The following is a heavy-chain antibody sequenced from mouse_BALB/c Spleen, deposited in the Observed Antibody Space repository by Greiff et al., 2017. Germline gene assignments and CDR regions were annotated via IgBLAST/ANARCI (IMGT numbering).Heavy chain of an antibody. Sequence: DVKLVESGGGLVQPGGSLKLSCAASGFTFSSYGMSWVRQTPDKRLELVATINSNGGSTYYPDSVKGRFTISRDNAKNTLYLQMSSLKSEDTAMYYCARDYYGSYYAMDYWGQGTSVTVSS. D-gene: IGHD1-2*01. J-gene: IGHJ4*01. V-gene: IGHV5-6-3*01. CDR1: GFTFSSYG. CDR3: ARDYYGSYYAMDY. CDR2: INSNGGST.